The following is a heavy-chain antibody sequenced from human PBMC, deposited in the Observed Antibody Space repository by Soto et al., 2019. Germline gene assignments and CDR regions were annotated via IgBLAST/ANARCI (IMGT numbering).Heavy chain of an antibody. CDR1: GGSISSYY. J-gene: IGHJ5*02. D-gene: IGHD6-6*01. V-gene: IGHV4-59*01. CDR2: IYYSGST. CDR3: AREERIAAANWFDP. Sequence: PSETLSLTCTVSGGSISSYYWSWIRQPPGKGLEWIGYIYYSGSTNYNPSLKSRVTISVDTSKNQFSLKLSSVTAADTAVYYCAREERIAAANWFDPWGQGTLVTVS.